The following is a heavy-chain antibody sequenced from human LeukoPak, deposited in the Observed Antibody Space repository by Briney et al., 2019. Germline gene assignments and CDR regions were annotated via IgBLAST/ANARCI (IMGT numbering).Heavy chain of an antibody. Sequence: SETLSLTCAVYGGSFSGYYWSWIRQPPGKGLGWIGEINHSGSTNYNPSLKSRVTISVDTSKNQFSLKLSSVTAADTAVYYCARGHKKITMIVVVITPLFDYWGQGTLVTVSS. CDR2: INHSGST. V-gene: IGHV4-34*01. D-gene: IGHD3-22*01. CDR3: ARGHKKITMIVVVITPLFDY. J-gene: IGHJ4*02. CDR1: GGSFSGYY.